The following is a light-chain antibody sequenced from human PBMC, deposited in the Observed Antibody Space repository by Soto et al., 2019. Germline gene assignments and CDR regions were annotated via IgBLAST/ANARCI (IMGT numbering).Light chain of an antibody. CDR2: WAS. CDR3: QQYYSIPQT. CDR1: QSVLHSSNNKID. J-gene: IGKJ1*01. V-gene: IGKV4-1*01. Sequence: DIVMTQSPDSLAVSLGERATINCRSSQSVLHSSNNKIDLAWYQQKPGQPPKLLIYWASTRESGVPDRFSGSGSGTDFTLTISSLQAEDAAVYYCQQYYSIPQTFGQGTKVEIK.